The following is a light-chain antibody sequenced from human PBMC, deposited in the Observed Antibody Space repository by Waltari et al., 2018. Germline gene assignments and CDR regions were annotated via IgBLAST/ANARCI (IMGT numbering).Light chain of an antibody. CDR2: GNN. CDR1: STNIGAGYD. V-gene: IGLV1-40*01. Sequence: QSVLTQPPSVSGAPGQRVTISCTGNSTNIGAGYDVHWYQQLPGTAPKLLIYGNNNRPSGVPDRFSGSQSGTSASLAITGLQAEDEADYYCQSYDSSLSGWVFGGGTKLTVL. J-gene: IGLJ3*02. CDR3: QSYDSSLSGWV.